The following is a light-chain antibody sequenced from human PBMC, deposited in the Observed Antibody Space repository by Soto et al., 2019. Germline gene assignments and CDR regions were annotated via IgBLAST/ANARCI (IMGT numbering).Light chain of an antibody. V-gene: IGKV3-15*01. Sequence: EIVVTQSPASLSVSPGERVPLSCRAGQGVTKNFACYQQKYGQTPRLLIYDVSSRAAGGPARFSGTGSEADFTLTIIGLQSEDSAVYYCRQYNNWPFSFGQGTRLEIK. CDR1: QGVTKN. J-gene: IGKJ5*01. CDR2: DVS. CDR3: RQYNNWPFS.